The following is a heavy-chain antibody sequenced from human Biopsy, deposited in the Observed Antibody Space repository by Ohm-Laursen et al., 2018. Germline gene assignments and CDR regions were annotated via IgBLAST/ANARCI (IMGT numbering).Heavy chain of an antibody. Sequence: SLRLSCAASGFSFNTYTMNWVRQAPGKGLEWVSSISGSSTNIYYADSVKGRCTISRDNAKSSLYLQMNSLSAEDTAVYYCAREQGSYYYGMDVWGQETTVTVS. V-gene: IGHV3-21*06. CDR3: AREQGSYYYGMDV. CDR2: ISGSSTNI. J-gene: IGHJ6*02. CDR1: GFSFNTYT.